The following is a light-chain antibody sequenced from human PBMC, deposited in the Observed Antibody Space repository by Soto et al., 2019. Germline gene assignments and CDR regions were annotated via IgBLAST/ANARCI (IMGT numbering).Light chain of an antibody. Sequence: EIVLTQSPATLSLSPGERATLSCRASQSVSSYLAWYQQKPGQAPRLLIYGASNRATGIPARFSGSGSGTDFTLTISSREPEDFAVYYCQQRSSWPRTFGQGTKVEI. V-gene: IGKV3-11*01. CDR3: QQRSSWPRT. CDR2: GAS. CDR1: QSVSSY. J-gene: IGKJ1*01.